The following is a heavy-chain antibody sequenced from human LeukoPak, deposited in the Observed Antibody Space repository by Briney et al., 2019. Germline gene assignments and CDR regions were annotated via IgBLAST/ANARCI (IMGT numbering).Heavy chain of an antibody. V-gene: IGHV4-39*01. D-gene: IGHD6-19*01. CDR3: ARGRGQWLASRD. J-gene: IGHJ4*02. CDR2: AFYTGNT. CDR1: GGSIYGGVSY. Sequence: SETLSLTCTVSGGSIYGGVSYWGWIRQSPGKGLEWIGSAFYTGNTYYNPSLESRITIGVDTSRDQFTLKMKSVTASDTAVYFCARGRGQWLASRDWGQGILVTVSS.